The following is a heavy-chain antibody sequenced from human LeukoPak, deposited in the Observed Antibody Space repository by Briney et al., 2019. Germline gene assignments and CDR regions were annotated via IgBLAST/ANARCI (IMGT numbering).Heavy chain of an antibody. CDR2: ISGSGGST. V-gene: IGHV3-23*01. D-gene: IGHD1-26*01. CDR1: GFTFSSDA. Sequence: PGGSLRLSCAASGFTFSSDAMSWVRQAPGKGLEWVSAISGSGGSTYYADSVKGRFTISRDNSKNTLYLQMNSLRAEDTAVYYCAKDGTVSRGSYYDYYYYYGMDVWGQGTTVTVSS. J-gene: IGHJ6*02. CDR3: AKDGTVSRGSYYDYYYYYGMDV.